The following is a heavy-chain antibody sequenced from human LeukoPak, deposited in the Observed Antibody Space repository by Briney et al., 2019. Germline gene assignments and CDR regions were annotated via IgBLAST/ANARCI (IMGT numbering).Heavy chain of an antibody. CDR2: ISSSSSTI. CDR3: ASPRGVTKHEPFDY. CDR1: GFTFSSYS. V-gene: IGHV3-48*01. J-gene: IGHJ4*02. D-gene: IGHD4-17*01. Sequence: PGGSLRLSCAASGFTFSSYSMNWVRQAPGKGLEWVSYISSSSSTIYYADSVKGRLTISRDNAKNSLYLQMNSLRAEDTAVYYCASPRGVTKHEPFDYWGQGTLVTVSS.